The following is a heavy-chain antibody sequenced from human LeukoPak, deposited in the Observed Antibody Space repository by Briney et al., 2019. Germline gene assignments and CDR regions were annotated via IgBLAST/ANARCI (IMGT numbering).Heavy chain of an antibody. CDR1: GFTFSSYW. D-gene: IGHD4-17*01. V-gene: IGHV3-7*01. CDR2: IKQDGSEK. CDR3: VRVSGDYEPLVKYYYYYYMDV. Sequence: GSLRLSCAASGFTFSSYWMSWVRQAPGKGLEWVANIKQDGSEKYYEDSVKGRFTISRDNAKNSLYLQMNSLRAEDTAVYYCVRVSGDYEPLVKYYYYYYMDVWGKGTTVTVSS. J-gene: IGHJ6*03.